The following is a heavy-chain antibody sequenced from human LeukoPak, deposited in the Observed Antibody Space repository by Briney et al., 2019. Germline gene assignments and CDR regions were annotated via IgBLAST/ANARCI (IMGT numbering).Heavy chain of an antibody. CDR3: ARDLYYYDSRRDAFDI. D-gene: IGHD3-22*01. Sequence: SETLSLTCTVSGGSISTYYWSWIRLPAGKGLEWIGRIYTSGGTTYNPSLKSRVTMLVDTSKNQFSLNLNSVTAADTAVYYCARDLYYYDSRRDAFDIWGQGTMVTVSS. CDR2: IYTSGGT. V-gene: IGHV4-4*07. CDR1: GGSISTYY. J-gene: IGHJ3*02.